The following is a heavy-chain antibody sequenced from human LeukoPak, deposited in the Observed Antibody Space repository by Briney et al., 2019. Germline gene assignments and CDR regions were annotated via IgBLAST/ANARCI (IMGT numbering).Heavy chain of an antibody. D-gene: IGHD3-10*01. CDR2: IIHIFGTA. CDR3: ARDHIYGSGSFDY. J-gene: IGHJ4*02. Sequence: PSVKLSFTASVGTFSSCAISWGRLAPGHGLEWMGGIIHIFGTANYAHKFQGRVTITTDASTSTAYMELSTLRSADTAVYYCARDHIYGSGSFDYWGQGTLVTVSS. CDR1: VGTFSSCA. V-gene: IGHV1-69*05.